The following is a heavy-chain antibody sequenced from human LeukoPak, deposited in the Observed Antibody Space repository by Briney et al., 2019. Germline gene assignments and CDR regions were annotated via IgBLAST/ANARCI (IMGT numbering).Heavy chain of an antibody. CDR3: ARHTYGNSEFDY. D-gene: IGHD4-23*01. J-gene: IGHJ4*02. CDR1: GGSISSYY. V-gene: IGHV4-59*08. CDR2: IYYSGST. Sequence: PSETLSHTCTVSGGSISSYYWSWIRQPPGKGLEWIGYIYYSGSTNYNPSLKSRVTISVDTSKNQFSLKLSSVTAADTAVYYCARHTYGNSEFDYWGQGTLVTVSS.